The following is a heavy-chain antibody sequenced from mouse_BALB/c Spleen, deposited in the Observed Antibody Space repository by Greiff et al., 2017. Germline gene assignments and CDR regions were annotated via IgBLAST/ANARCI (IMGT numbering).Heavy chain of an antibody. CDR2: ISYSGST. V-gene: IGHV3-2*02. Sequence: EVQGVESGPGLVKPSQSLSLTCTVTGYSITSDYAWNWIRQVPGNKLEWMGYISYSGSTSYNPSLKSRISITRDTSKNQFFLQLNSVTTEDTATYYGASYFDYWGQGTTLTVSS. J-gene: IGHJ2*01. CDR3: ASYFDY. CDR1: GYSITSDYA.